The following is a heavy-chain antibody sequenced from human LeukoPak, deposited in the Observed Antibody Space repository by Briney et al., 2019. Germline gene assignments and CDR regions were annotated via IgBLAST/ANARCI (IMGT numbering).Heavy chain of an antibody. V-gene: IGHV1-18*01. CDR3: ARESRYYYDSSGYDY. J-gene: IGHJ4*02. Sequence: ASVKVSCKASGYTFTSYGISWVRLAPGQGLEWMGWISAYNGNTNYAQKLQGRVTMTTDTSTSTAYMELRSLRSDDTAVYYCARESRYYYDSSGYDYWGQGTLVTVSS. D-gene: IGHD3-22*01. CDR1: GYTFTSYG. CDR2: ISAYNGNT.